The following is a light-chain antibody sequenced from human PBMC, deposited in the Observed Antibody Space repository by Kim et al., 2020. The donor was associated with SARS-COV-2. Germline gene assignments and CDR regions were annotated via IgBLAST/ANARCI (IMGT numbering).Light chain of an antibody. CDR3: QQYNNWPPLT. CDR2: GAS. J-gene: IGKJ2*01. V-gene: IGKV3-15*01. CDR1: QSVSSN. Sequence: VAPGARATLSCRASQSVSSNLAWYQQKPGQAPRLLIYGASTRATGIPARFSGSGSGTEFTLTISSLQSEDFAVYYCQQYNNWPPLTFGQGTKLEI.